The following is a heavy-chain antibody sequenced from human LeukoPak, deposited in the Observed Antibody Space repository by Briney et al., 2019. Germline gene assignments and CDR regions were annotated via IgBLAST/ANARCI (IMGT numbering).Heavy chain of an antibody. D-gene: IGHD6-19*01. Sequence: NAGGSLRLSCAASGFTFSSYAMHWVRQAPGKGLEWVGRIKSKTDGGTTDYAAPVKGRFTISRDDLKNTLYLQLNSLKSEDTAVYYCTTDLSAVAGTFDFWGQGTLVTVSS. CDR3: TTDLSAVAGTFDF. J-gene: IGHJ5*01. CDR2: IKSKTDGGTT. V-gene: IGHV3-15*01. CDR1: GFTFSSYA.